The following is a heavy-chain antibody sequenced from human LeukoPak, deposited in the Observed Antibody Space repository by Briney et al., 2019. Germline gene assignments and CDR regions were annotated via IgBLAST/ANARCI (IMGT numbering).Heavy chain of an antibody. Sequence: SETLSLTCTVSGGSISSSSYYWGWIRQPPGKGLGWIVSIYYSGSTYYNPSLKSRVTISVDTSKNQFSLKLSSVTAADTAVYYCAREGRVRYFDWSHYYYYGMDVWGEGTRVTVSS. D-gene: IGHD3-9*01. CDR1: GGSISSSSYY. CDR3: AREGRVRYFDWSHYYYYGMDV. V-gene: IGHV4-39*02. J-gene: IGHJ6*04. CDR2: IYYSGST.